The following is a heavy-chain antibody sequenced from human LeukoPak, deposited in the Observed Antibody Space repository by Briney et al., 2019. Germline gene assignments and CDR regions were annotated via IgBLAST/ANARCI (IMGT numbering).Heavy chain of an antibody. CDR2: ISSGSSYI. CDR3: ARSDCSSTSCSSKGGYYNYYMDV. J-gene: IGHJ6*03. D-gene: IGHD2-2*01. V-gene: IGHV3-21*01. Sequence: PGGSLRLSCAASGFTFSSHSMNWVRQAPGKGLEWVSSISSGSSYIYYADSMKGRFTISRDSAKNSLYLQMNSLVAEDTAVYYCARSDCSSTSCSSKGGYYNYYMDVWGKGTTVTVSS. CDR1: GFTFSSHS.